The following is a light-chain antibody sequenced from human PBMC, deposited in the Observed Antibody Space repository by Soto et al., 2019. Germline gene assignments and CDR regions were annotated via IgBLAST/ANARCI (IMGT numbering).Light chain of an antibody. J-gene: IGKJ5*01. Sequence: DMQMTQSPSPLSASVGDRVTITCRASQSISSWLAWYQQKPGKAPKLLIYKASSLESGVPSRFSGSGSGTEFTLTISSLQSEDFSVYYGQQYNNWPAITFGQGTRLEI. CDR3: QQYNNWPAIT. CDR2: KAS. V-gene: IGKV1-5*03. CDR1: QSISSW.